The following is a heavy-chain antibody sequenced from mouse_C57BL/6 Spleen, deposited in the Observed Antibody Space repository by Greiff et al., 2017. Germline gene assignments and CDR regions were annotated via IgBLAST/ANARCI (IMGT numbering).Heavy chain of an antibody. V-gene: IGHV5-12*01. D-gene: IGHD2-1*01. CDR2: ISNGGGST. Sequence: EVQRVESGGGLVQPGGSLKLSCAASGFTFSDYYMYWVRQTPEKRLEWVAYISNGGGSTYYPDTVKGRFTISRDNAKNTLYLQMSRLKSEDTAMYYCARRGNYDWYFDVWGTGTTVTVSS. CDR3: ARRGNYDWYFDV. CDR1: GFTFSDYY. J-gene: IGHJ1*03.